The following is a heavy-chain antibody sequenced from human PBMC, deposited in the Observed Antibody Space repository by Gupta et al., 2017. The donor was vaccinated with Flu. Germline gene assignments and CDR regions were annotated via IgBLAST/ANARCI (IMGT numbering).Heavy chain of an antibody. J-gene: IGHJ4*02. CDR3: ARDSAGGNGYFDY. D-gene: IGHD2-15*01. CDR1: GFTFSSYW. Sequence: EVQLVESGGGLVQPGGSLRLSCAASGFTFSSYWMSWVRQAPGKGLEWVANIKQDGSEKYYVDSVKGRFTISRDNAKNSLYLQMNSLRAEDTAVYYCARDSAGGNGYFDYWGQGTLVTVSS. CDR2: IKQDGSEK. V-gene: IGHV3-7*04.